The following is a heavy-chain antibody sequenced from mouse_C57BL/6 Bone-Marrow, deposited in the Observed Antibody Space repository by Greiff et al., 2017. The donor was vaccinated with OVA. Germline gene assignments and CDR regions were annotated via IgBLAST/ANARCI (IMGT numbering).Heavy chain of an antibody. V-gene: IGHV14-1*01. Sequence: EVQLQESGAELVRPGASVKLSCTASGFNIKDYYMHWVKQRPEQGLEWIGRIDPEDGDTEYAPKFQGKATMTADTSSNTAYLQLSSLTSEDTAVYYCTTSGSSYSWYFDVWGTGTTVTVSS. D-gene: IGHD1-1*01. CDR1: GFNIKDYY. CDR2: IDPEDGDT. CDR3: TTSGSSYSWYFDV. J-gene: IGHJ1*03.